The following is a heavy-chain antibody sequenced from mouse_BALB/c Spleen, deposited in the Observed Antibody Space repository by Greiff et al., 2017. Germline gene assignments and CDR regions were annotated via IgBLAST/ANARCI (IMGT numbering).Heavy chain of an antibody. J-gene: IGHJ4*01. CDR2: INSNGGST. Sequence: EVQGVESGGGLVQPGGSLKLSCAASGFTFSSYGMSWVRQTPDKRLELVATINSNGGSTYYPDSVKGRFTISRDNAKNTLYLQMSSLKSEDTAMYYCARASKYYAMDYWGQGTSVTVSS. D-gene: IGHD6-1*01. CDR3: ARASKYYAMDY. CDR1: GFTFSSYG. V-gene: IGHV5-6-3*01.